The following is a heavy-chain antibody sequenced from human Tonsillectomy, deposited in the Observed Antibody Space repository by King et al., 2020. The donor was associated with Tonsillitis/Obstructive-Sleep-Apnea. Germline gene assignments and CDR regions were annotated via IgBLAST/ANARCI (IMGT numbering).Heavy chain of an antibody. CDR2: ISYDGSNK. Sequence: VQLVESGGGVVQPGRSLRLSCAASGFTFSSYAMHWVRQAPGKVLEWVAVISYDGSNKYYADSVKGRFTISRDNSKNTLYLQMNSLRAEDTAVYYCARGDYDFWSGLDYWGQGTLVTVSS. V-gene: IGHV3-30*04. J-gene: IGHJ4*02. CDR1: GFTFSSYA. CDR3: ARGDYDFWSGLDY. D-gene: IGHD3-3*01.